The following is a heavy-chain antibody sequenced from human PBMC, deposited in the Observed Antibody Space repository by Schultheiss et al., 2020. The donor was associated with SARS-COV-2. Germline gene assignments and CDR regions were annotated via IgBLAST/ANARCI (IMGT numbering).Heavy chain of an antibody. CDR1: GGSISSGGAS. V-gene: IGHV4-31*11. CDR3: AREAEGSIRGSFDY. CDR2: IYYSGST. Sequence: SETLSLTCVVSGGSISSGGASWSWIRQHPGKGLEWIGYIYYSGSTYYNPSLKSRVTISVDTSKNQFSLKLSSVTAADTAVYYCAREAEGSIRGSFDYWGQGTLVTVSS. J-gene: IGHJ4*02. D-gene: IGHD1-26*01.